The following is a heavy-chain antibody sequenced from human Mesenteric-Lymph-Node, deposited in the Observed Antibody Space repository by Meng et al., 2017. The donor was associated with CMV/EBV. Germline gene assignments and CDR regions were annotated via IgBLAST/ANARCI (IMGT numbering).Heavy chain of an antibody. D-gene: IGHD1-26*01. V-gene: IGHV1-2*02. Sequence: ASVKVSCKASGYTFTGYYMHWVQQAPGQGLEWMGWINPNSGGTNYAQKFQGRVTMTRDASINTAYMELGRLRSDDTAVYYCAGLLGGTILDFSYGMDVWGQGTTVTVSS. CDR3: AGLLGGTILDFSYGMDV. CDR1: GYTFTGYY. J-gene: IGHJ6*02. CDR2: INPNSGGT.